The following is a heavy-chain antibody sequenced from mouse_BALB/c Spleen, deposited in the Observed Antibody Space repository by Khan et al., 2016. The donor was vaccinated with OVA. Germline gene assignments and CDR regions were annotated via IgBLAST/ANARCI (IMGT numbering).Heavy chain of an antibody. CDR2: INPNNGDS. CDR3: ARSGYGNPFAY. Sequence: QVQLKQSGAELVKPGTSVKISCKATGYTFTSYYMYWVKQRPGQGLEWIGGINPNNGDSNFNEKFKSKATLTVDKSSSTAYMQLGILTSEDSAVSYCARSGYGNPFAYWGQGTLVTVSA. V-gene: IGHV1S81*02. J-gene: IGHJ3*01. D-gene: IGHD2-1*01. CDR1: GYTFTSYY.